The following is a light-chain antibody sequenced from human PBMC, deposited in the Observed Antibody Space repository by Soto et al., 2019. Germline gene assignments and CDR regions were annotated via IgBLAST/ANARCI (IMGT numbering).Light chain of an antibody. CDR2: ATS. Sequence: EIVLTQSPATLSLSPGERATLSCRASQSVGSYLAWYQQKPGQAPRLLISATSNRATGIPGRFSGSGSGTDFTLTISSLEPEDFAVYYCQQRTNWLFTFGPGTKVDIK. CDR3: QQRTNWLFT. J-gene: IGKJ3*01. CDR1: QSVGSY. V-gene: IGKV3-11*01.